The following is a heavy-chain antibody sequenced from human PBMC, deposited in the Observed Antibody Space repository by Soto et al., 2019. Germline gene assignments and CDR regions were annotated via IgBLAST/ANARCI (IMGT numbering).Heavy chain of an antibody. Sequence: ASGFTFSNYAMNWVRQAPGKGLEWVSGISDGGGDTYYADSVKGRFTISRDNSKNTLYLQMTSLRAEDTAVYHCAKDHFGSGSYRFDYWGQGTLVTVSS. V-gene: IGHV3-23*01. J-gene: IGHJ4*02. CDR2: ISDGGGDT. D-gene: IGHD3-10*01. CDR3: AKDHFGSGSYRFDY. CDR1: GFTFSNYA.